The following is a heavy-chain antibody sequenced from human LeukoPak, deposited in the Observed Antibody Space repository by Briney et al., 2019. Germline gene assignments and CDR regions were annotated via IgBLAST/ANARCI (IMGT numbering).Heavy chain of an antibody. CDR1: GFTFSSYA. D-gene: IGHD5-12*01. J-gene: IGHJ4*02. CDR2: ISGSGAGT. V-gene: IGHV3-23*01. Sequence: GGSLRLSYAASGFTFSSYAMSWVRQAPGKGLEWVSSISGSGAGTYYADSVKGRFTISRDNSRNTLYLQINSLRAEDTAVYYCAKNGAYSGYDYIDYWGQGTLVTVSS. CDR3: AKNGAYSGYDYIDY.